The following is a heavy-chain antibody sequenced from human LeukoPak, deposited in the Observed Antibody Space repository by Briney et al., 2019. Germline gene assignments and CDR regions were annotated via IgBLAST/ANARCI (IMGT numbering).Heavy chain of an antibody. V-gene: IGHV5-51*01. CDR2: IYPGDSDT. Sequence: GESLKISCKGSGYSFTSYWIGWVRQMPGKGLEWMGIIYPGDSDTRYSPSFQGQVTISADKSISTAYLQWSSLKASDTAMYYCASTSPGGSSGWYALLWGQGTMVTVSS. CDR1: GYSFTSYW. D-gene: IGHD6-19*01. CDR3: ASTSPGGSSGWYALL. J-gene: IGHJ3*01.